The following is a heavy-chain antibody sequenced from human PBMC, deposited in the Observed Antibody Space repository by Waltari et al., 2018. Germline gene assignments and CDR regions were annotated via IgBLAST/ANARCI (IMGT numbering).Heavy chain of an antibody. CDR3: AKDPGGSYGWFDP. J-gene: IGHJ5*02. D-gene: IGHD1-26*01. CDR2: IYSGGST. Sequence: EVQLLESGGGLVQPGGSLRLSCAASGFTFSSYAMSWVRQAPGKGLEWVSVIYSGGSTYYAASVKGRFTISRDNSKNTLYLQMNSLRAEDTAVYYCAKDPGGSYGWFDPWGQGTLVTVSS. V-gene: IGHV3-23*03. CDR1: GFTFSSYA.